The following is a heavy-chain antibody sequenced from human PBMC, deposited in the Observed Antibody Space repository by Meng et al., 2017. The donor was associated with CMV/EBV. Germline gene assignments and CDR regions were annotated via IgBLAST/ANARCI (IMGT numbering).Heavy chain of an antibody. V-gene: IGHV5-51*01. Sequence: CCKGTGYSFTSGGIGWVRQMPGRGLEWLGIMYPDDADTRYSPSFLGQVTISADKSISTAYLQWSSLTASDTAMCYCAKLFLSAFDPWGQGTLVTVSS. J-gene: IGHJ5*02. D-gene: IGHD3-16*02. CDR1: GYSFTSGG. CDR2: MYPDDADT. CDR3: AKLFLSAFDP.